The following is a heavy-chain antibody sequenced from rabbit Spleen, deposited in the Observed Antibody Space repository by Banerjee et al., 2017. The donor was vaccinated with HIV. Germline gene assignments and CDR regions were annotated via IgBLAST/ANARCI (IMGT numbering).Heavy chain of an antibody. D-gene: IGHD4-1*01. Sequence: QLVESGGGLVQPGGSLKLSCKASGFDFSTYGVSWVRQAPGKGLEWIGYIDPVFGIAVSASCVTGLFPFSSDNAQTALYLLRSSLPAADTAAYLCVRELAGKFSLWGPGAVVTV. V-gene: IGHV1S7*01. CDR3: VRELAGKFSL. J-gene: IGHJ4*01. CDR2: IDPVFGIA. CDR1: GFDFSTYG.